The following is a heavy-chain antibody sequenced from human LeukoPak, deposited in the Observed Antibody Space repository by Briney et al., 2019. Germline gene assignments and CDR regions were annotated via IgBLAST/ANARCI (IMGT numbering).Heavy chain of an antibody. D-gene: IGHD2-15*01. J-gene: IGHJ4*02. CDR2: MRRDGNEV. CDR1: GFTFSTYW. V-gene: IGHV3-7*01. Sequence: GGSLRLSCSASGFTFSTYWMSWVRQAPGKGLEWVANMRRDGNEVYYLDSVRGRFTISRDNAKNSLYLQMNSLRAEDTAVYYCASLGYCSGGSCYARRDYWGQGTLVTVSS. CDR3: ASLGYCSGGSCYARRDY.